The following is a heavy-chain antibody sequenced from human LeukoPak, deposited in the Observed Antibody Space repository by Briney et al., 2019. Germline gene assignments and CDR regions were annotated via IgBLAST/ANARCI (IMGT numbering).Heavy chain of an antibody. CDR3: ARDSSGYYLY. Sequence: GGSLRLSCAASRFTVSSNYMSWVRQAPGKGLEWVSVIYSGGSTYYADSVKGRFTISRDNSRNTLYPQMNSLRAEDTAVYYCARDSSGYYLYWGQGTLVTVSS. CDR1: RFTVSSNY. J-gene: IGHJ4*02. CDR2: IYSGGST. D-gene: IGHD3-22*01. V-gene: IGHV3-53*01.